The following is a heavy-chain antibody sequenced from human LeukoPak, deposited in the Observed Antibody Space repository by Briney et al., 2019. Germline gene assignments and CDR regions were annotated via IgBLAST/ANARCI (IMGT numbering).Heavy chain of an antibody. Sequence: TSQTLSLTCTVSGGSISSGSYYWSWIRQPAGKGLEWIGRIYTSGSTNYNPSLKSRVTISVDTSKNQFSLKLSSVTAADTAVYYCARVGRYYGSGSGSYNWFDPWGQGTLVTVSS. D-gene: IGHD3-10*01. J-gene: IGHJ5*02. CDR1: GGSISSGSYY. V-gene: IGHV4-61*02. CDR3: ARVGRYYGSGSGSYNWFDP. CDR2: IYTSGST.